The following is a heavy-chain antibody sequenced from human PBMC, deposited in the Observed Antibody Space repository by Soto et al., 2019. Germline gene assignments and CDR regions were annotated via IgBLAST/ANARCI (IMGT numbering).Heavy chain of an antibody. CDR1: GGSFSDYS. CDR2: INHSGST. Sequence: SETLSLTCAVEGGSFSDYSWTRIRQPPGKGLEWIGEINHSGSTNYNPSLKSRVTISVDTSKNQFSLKLSSVTAADTAVYYCAREREYYDSSGYYSYYFDYWGQGTLVTVSS. V-gene: IGHV4-34*01. J-gene: IGHJ4*02. D-gene: IGHD3-22*01. CDR3: AREREYYDSSGYYSYYFDY.